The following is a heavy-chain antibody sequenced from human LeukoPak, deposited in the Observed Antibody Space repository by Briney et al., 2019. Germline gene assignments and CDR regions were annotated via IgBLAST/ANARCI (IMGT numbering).Heavy chain of an antibody. CDR2: IIPILGIA. J-gene: IGHJ4*02. CDR1: GGTFSSYT. D-gene: IGHD2-15*01. Sequence: VASVKFSCKASGGTFSSYTISWVRQAPGQGLEWMGRIIPILGIANYAQKFQGRVTITADKSTSTAYMELSSLRSEDTAVYYCARNAPGYCSGGSCYSGYYFDYWGQGTLVTVSS. CDR3: ARNAPGYCSGGSCYSGYYFDY. V-gene: IGHV1-69*02.